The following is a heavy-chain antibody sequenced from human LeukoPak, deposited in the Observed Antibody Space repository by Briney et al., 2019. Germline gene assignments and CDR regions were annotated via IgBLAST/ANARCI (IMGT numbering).Heavy chain of an antibody. D-gene: IGHD6-13*01. Sequence: PSETLSLTCAVYGGSFSGYYWSWIRQPPGKGLEWIGEINHSGGTNYNPSLKSRVTISVDTSKNQFSLKLSSVTAADTAVYYCARAVGDAAGRDYWGQGTLVTVSS. CDR2: INHSGGT. V-gene: IGHV4-34*01. CDR1: GGSFSGYY. J-gene: IGHJ4*02. CDR3: ARAVGDAAGRDY.